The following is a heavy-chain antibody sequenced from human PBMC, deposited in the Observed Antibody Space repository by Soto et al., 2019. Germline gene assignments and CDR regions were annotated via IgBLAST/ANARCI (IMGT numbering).Heavy chain of an antibody. Sequence: EVQLVESGGGLVKPGGSLRLSCAASGFTFSNAWMSWVRQAPGKGLEWVGRIKSKTDGGTTDYAAPVKGRFTISRDDSKNTLYLQMNSLKTEDTAVYYCTTETLGYDYIWGSYRSNFDYWGQGTLVTVSS. CDR1: GFTFSNAW. J-gene: IGHJ4*02. CDR2: IKSKTDGGTT. D-gene: IGHD3-16*02. V-gene: IGHV3-15*01. CDR3: TTETLGYDYIWGSYRSNFDY.